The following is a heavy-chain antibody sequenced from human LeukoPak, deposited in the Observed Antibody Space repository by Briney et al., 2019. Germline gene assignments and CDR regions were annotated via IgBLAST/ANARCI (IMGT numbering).Heavy chain of an antibody. CDR2: IKQDGSEK. CDR3: ARETLYYYGSGSHFDY. Sequence: GGSLRLSCEASGFTLSSYWMSWVRQAPGKGLEWVATIKQDGSEKYYEDSVKGRLSISRDNAKNSLYLQMNSLRVEDTAVYYCARETLYYYGSGSHFDYWGQGTLVTVSS. J-gene: IGHJ4*02. CDR1: GFTLSSYW. V-gene: IGHV3-7*01. D-gene: IGHD3-10*01.